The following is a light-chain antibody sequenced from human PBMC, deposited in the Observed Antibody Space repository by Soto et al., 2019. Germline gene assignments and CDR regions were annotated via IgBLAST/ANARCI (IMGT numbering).Light chain of an antibody. Sequence: EIVLTQSPATLSLFPGERATLSCRASQTVRTYLAWYQQKPGQAPRLLIYDAFNRATGIPARFSGSGSGTDFTLTISSLEPEDFAVYYCHQYGSSAWTFGQGTKVEIK. CDR3: HQYGSSAWT. J-gene: IGKJ1*01. CDR1: QTVRTY. CDR2: DAF. V-gene: IGKV3-11*01.